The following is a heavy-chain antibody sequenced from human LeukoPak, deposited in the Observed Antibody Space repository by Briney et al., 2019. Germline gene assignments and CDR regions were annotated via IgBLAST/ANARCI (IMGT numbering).Heavy chain of an antibody. D-gene: IGHD2-15*01. Sequence: PSETLSLTCTVSGGSISSYYWSWIRQPPGKGLELIGYIYDSGSTNYNPSLKSGVTISVDTSKNQFSLKLSSVTAADTAVYYCARGPYCSGGSCYFSIYYYYYMDIGGKGTTVTVSS. CDR1: GGSISSYY. J-gene: IGHJ6*03. CDR3: ARGPYCSGGSCYFSIYYYYYMDI. V-gene: IGHV4-59*01. CDR2: IYDSGST.